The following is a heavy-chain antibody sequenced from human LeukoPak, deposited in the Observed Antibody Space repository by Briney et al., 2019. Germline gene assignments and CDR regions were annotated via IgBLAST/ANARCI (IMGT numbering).Heavy chain of an antibody. J-gene: IGHJ4*02. CDR2: ISYDGSNK. CDR3: ARDRPPRAPHFDY. CDR1: GFTFSSYA. V-gene: IGHV3-30-3*01. Sequence: GRSLRLSCAASGFTFSSYAMHWVRQAPGKGLEWVAVISYDGSNKYYADYVKGRFTISRDNSKNTLYLQMNSLRAEDTAVYYCARDRPPRAPHFDYWGQGTLVTVSS.